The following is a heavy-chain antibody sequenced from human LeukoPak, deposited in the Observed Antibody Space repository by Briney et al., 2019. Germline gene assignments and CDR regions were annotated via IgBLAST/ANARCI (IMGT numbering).Heavy chain of an antibody. CDR2: ISAYNGNT. V-gene: IGHV1-18*01. Sequence: ASVKVSCKASGYTFTSYGISWVRQAPGQGLEWMGWISAYNGNTNYAQKFQGRVTITADESTSTAYMELSSLRSEDTAVYYCARWRYCSSTSCSNTYYYYGMDVWGQGTTVTVSS. CDR1: GYTFTSYG. CDR3: ARWRYCSSTSCSNTYYYYGMDV. D-gene: IGHD2-2*01. J-gene: IGHJ6*02.